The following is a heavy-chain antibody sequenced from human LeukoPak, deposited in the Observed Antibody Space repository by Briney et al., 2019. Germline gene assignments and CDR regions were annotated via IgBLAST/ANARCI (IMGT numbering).Heavy chain of an antibody. CDR1: GYSISSGHY. D-gene: IGHD2-2*01. Sequence: SETLSLTCDVSGYSISSGHYWGWIRQPPGKGLEYIGSIHHSGSTYYNPSLKSRVTISVDTSKDQFSLKLSSVTAADTAVYYCARRDCSSTSCYLDYWGQGILVTVSS. J-gene: IGHJ4*02. CDR3: ARRDCSSTSCYLDY. V-gene: IGHV4-38-2*01. CDR2: IHHSGST.